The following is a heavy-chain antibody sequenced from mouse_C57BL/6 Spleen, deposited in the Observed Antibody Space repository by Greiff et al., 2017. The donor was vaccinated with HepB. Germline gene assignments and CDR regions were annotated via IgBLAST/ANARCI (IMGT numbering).Heavy chain of an antibody. Sequence: QVQLQESGAELVRPGASVTLSCKASGYTFTDYEMHWVKQTPVHGLEWIGAIDPETGGTAYNQKFKGKAILTADKSSSTAYMELRSLTSEDSAVYYWTRGFSTVVVHFDYWGQGTTLTVSS. D-gene: IGHD1-1*01. CDR3: TRGFSTVVVHFDY. J-gene: IGHJ2*01. CDR1: GYTFTDYE. CDR2: IDPETGGT. V-gene: IGHV1-15*01.